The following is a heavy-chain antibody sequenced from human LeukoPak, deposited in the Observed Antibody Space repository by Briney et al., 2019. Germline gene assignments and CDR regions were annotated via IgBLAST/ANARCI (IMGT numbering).Heavy chain of an antibody. CDR2: IYYSGST. CDR1: GGSISSYY. D-gene: IGHD3-22*01. CDR3: ARRTSDSSGNYYGAFDI. Sequence: SETLSLTCTVSGGSISSYYWSWIRQPPGKGLEWIGYIYYSGSTNYNPSLKSRVTISVDTSKNQFSLKLNSVTAADTAVYYCARRTSDSSGNYYGAFDIWGQGTTVTVSS. V-gene: IGHV4-59*12. J-gene: IGHJ3*02.